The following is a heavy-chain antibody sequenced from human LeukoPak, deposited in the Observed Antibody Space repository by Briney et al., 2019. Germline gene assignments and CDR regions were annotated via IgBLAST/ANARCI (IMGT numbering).Heavy chain of an antibody. Sequence: PGGSPRLSCAASGFTFSSYWMSWVRQAPGKGLEWVANIKQDGSEKYYVDSVKGRFTTSRDNAKNSLYLQMNSLRAEDTAVYYCASGFWSGYYLGHDAFDIWGQGTMVTVSS. V-gene: IGHV3-7*01. CDR3: ASGFWSGYYLGHDAFDI. D-gene: IGHD3-3*01. J-gene: IGHJ3*02. CDR1: GFTFSSYW. CDR2: IKQDGSEK.